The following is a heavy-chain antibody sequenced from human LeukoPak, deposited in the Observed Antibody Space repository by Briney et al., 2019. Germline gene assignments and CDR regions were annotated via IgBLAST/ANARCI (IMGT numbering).Heavy chain of an antibody. D-gene: IGHD2-2*01. V-gene: IGHV4-59*12. CDR1: GGSISSYY. CDR2: IYHSGST. CDR3: ARDSKGLYYFDY. J-gene: IGHJ4*02. Sequence: SETLSLTCTVSGGSISSYYWSWIRQPPGKGLEWIGYIYHSGSTYYNPSLKSRVTISVDRSKNQFSLKLSSVTAADTAVYYCARDSKGLYYFDYWGQGTLVTVSS.